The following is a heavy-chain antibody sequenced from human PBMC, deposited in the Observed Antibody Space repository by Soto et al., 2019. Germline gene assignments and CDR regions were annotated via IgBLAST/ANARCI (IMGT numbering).Heavy chain of an antibody. V-gene: IGHV4-34*01. CDR3: ARGYSSWYIY. J-gene: IGHJ4*02. CDR1: GGSFSGYY. D-gene: IGHD6-13*01. Sequence: SETLSLTCAVYGGSFSGYYWSWIRQPPGKGLEWIGEINHSGSTNYNPSLKSRVTISVATSKNQFSLKLSSGTAADTAVYYCARGYSSWYIYWGQGTLVTVSS. CDR2: INHSGST.